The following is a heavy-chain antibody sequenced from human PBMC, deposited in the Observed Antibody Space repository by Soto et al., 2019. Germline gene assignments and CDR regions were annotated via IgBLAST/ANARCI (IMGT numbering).Heavy chain of an antibody. CDR1: GFTFSSSW. CDR3: FRPFRSASSEY. J-gene: IGHJ4*02. V-gene: IGHV3-7*01. Sequence: EVQLVESGGDLVQPGGSLRLSCVASGFTFSSSWMSWVRHTPGKGLEWAASIKTDGSDKYYLDSVKGRFTISRDNTKNSLFLQMNSLRIEDTAMYYCFRPFRSASSEYWGQGTLVTVSS. D-gene: IGHD2-15*01. CDR2: IKTDGSDK.